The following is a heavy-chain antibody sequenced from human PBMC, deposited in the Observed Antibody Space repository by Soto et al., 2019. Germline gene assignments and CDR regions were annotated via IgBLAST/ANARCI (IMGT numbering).Heavy chain of an antibody. J-gene: IGHJ4*02. V-gene: IGHV4-30-4*01. D-gene: IGHD1-20*01. Sequence: LSLTCTVSGGSISSGDYYWSWIRQPPGKGLEWIGYIYYSGSTYYNPSLKSRVTISVDTSKNQFSLKLSSVTAADTAVYYCARVMGANWNPIDYWGQGTLVTVSS. CDR2: IYYSGST. CDR1: GGSISSGDYY. CDR3: ARVMGANWNPIDY.